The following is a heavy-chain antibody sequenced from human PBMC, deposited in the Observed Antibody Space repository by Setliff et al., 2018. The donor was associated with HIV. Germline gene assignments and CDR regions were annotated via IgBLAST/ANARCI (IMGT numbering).Heavy chain of an antibody. J-gene: IGHJ1*01. D-gene: IGHD6-13*01. CDR2: ISYDGNTK. CDR3: AREAAPGLEYFRH. V-gene: IGHV3-30*04. CDR1: GFTFGYYA. Sequence: SLRLSCAASGFTFGYYAMHWVRQAPGKGLEWVAVISYDGNTKHYADSVKGRFTISRDNSKNTLYVQMNSLRPEDTAVYFCAREAAPGLEYFRHWGQGTLVTVSS.